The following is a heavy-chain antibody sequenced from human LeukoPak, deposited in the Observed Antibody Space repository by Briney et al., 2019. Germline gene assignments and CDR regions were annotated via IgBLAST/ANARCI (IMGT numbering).Heavy chain of an antibody. J-gene: IGHJ5*02. D-gene: IGHD3-3*01. CDR2: INPSGGST. Sequence: GASVKVSCKASGYTFTSYYMHWVRQAPGQGLEWMGIINPSGGSTSYAQKFQGRVTMTRDTSTSTVYMELSSLRSEDTAVYYCARGSYSSGSSYYDFWSGYYENVWFDPWGQGTLVTVSS. V-gene: IGHV1-46*01. CDR1: GYTFTSYY. CDR3: ARGSYSSGSSYYDFWSGYYENVWFDP.